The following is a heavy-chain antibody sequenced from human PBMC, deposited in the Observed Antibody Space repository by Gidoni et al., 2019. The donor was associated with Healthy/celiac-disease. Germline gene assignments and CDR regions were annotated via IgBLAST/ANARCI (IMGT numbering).Heavy chain of an antibody. CDR2: IYYSGST. Sequence: QLQLQESGPGLVKPSETLSLTCTVSGCSISRSSYYWGWIRQPPGKGLEWIGSIYYSGSTYYNPSLKSRVTISVDTSKNQFSLKLSSVTAADTAVYYCARRSPPYSSSWVDYWGQGTLVTVSS. CDR3: ARRSPPYSSSWVDY. V-gene: IGHV4-39*01. J-gene: IGHJ4*02. CDR1: GCSISRSSYY. D-gene: IGHD6-13*01.